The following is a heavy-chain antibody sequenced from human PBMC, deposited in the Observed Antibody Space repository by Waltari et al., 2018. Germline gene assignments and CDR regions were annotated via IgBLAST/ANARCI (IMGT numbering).Heavy chain of an antibody. CDR3: AKEGSHY. CDR1: GFTFSSYG. J-gene: IGHJ4*02. Sequence: QVQLVESGGGVVQPGRSLRLSCAASGFTFSSYGMHWVRQAPGKGLEWAAVKSYDGSNKYSADSVKGRFTISRDNSKNTLYLQMNSLRAEDTAVYYCAKEGSHYWGQGTLVTVSS. CDR2: KSYDGSNK. V-gene: IGHV3-30*18.